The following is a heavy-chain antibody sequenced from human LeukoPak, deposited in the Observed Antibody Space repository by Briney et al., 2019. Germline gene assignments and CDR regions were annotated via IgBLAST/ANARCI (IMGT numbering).Heavy chain of an antibody. J-gene: IGHJ4*02. CDR3: ARGTHTDYDKPPVDY. V-gene: IGHV4-34*01. Sequence: PSETLSLTCAVYGGSFSGYYWSWIRQPPGKGLEWIGEINHSGSTSYNPSLKGRVTISVDTSKSQFSLELSSVTATDTAVYYCARGTHTDYDKPPVDYWGQGTLVTVSS. D-gene: IGHD3-22*01. CDR2: INHSGST. CDR1: GGSFSGYY.